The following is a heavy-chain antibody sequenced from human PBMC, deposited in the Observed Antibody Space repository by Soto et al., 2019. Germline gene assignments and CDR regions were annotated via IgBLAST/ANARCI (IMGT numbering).Heavy chain of an antibody. CDR3: IKDESINWYSGHFRH. CDR1: GFTFDDYA. V-gene: IGHV3-9*01. Sequence: GGSLRLSCAASGFTFDDYAMHWVRQVPGKGLEWVSGINWNSGSIGYADSVKGRFAISRDNAKNSPHLQMNSLRAEDTAFYYCIKDESINWYSGHFRHWGQGTLVTVSS. CDR2: INWNSGSI. D-gene: IGHD6-13*01. J-gene: IGHJ1*01.